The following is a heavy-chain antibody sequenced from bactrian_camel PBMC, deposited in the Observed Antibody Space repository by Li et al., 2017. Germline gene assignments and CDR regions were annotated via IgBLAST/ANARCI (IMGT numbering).Heavy chain of an antibody. CDR1: TDTFSSIPC. CDR2: SITADHKE. V-gene: IGHV3S1*01. CDR3: SKDRSGTM. Sequence: QLVESGGGSVQAGGSLRLSCLATTDTFSSIPCMAWFRQTPGKGVEWVASITADHKERYATSVEGRFTISRDNSARTLSLQLNSLKLEDTAMYYCSKDRSGTMRGEGTQVTV. J-gene: IGHJ4*01. D-gene: IGHD1*01.